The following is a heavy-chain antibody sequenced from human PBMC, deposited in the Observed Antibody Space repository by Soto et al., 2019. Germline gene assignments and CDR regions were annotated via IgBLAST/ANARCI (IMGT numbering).Heavy chain of an antibody. CDR2: LSAYNGNT. Sequence: QVQLVQSGTEVRKPGASVKVSCKASGYTFTSYHISWVRPSPGQGLEWMGWLSAYNGNTNYAQKLQGRVTMTTDTSTSTAYMGLRSLRSDDTAVYYCARDSPPPREWGQGTLVTVSS. V-gene: IGHV1-18*01. CDR1: GYTFTSYH. CDR3: ARDSPPPRE. J-gene: IGHJ4*02.